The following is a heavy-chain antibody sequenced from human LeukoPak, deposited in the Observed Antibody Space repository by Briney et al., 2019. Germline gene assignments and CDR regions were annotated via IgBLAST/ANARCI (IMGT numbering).Heavy chain of an antibody. CDR3: ARGPGYCGGGTCYLHLDY. CDR1: GGSISSGDYY. CDR2: IYYSGTT. D-gene: IGHD2-15*01. J-gene: IGHJ4*02. Sequence: SQTLSLTCSVSGGSISSGDYYWSWIRQPPGKGLEWIGYIYYSGTTYNNPSLKSRVTISVDTSNNQFSLKLNSVTAADTAVYFCARGPGYCGGGTCYLHLDYWGQGTLVTVSS. V-gene: IGHV4-30-4*01.